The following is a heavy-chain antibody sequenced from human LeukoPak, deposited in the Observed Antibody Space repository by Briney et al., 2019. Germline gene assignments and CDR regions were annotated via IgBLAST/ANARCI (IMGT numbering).Heavy chain of an antibody. Sequence: ASVKVSCKASGGTFSSYAISWVRQAPRQGLEWMGGIIPIFGTANYAQKFQGRVTMTTDTSTSTAYMELRSLRSDDTAVYYCARGAYYDSSGCMDVWGKGTTVTVSS. CDR1: GGTFSSYA. CDR3: ARGAYYDSSGCMDV. J-gene: IGHJ6*03. D-gene: IGHD3-22*01. V-gene: IGHV1-69*05. CDR2: IIPIFGTA.